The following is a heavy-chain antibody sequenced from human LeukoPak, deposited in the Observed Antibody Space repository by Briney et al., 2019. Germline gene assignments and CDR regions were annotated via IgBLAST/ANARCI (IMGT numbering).Heavy chain of an antibody. CDR1: GGTFSSYA. D-gene: IGHD2-2*01. V-gene: IGHV1-69*13. Sequence: ASVKVSCKASGGTFSSYAISWVRQAPGQGLEWMGGIIPIIGTATYAQKFKGRVTITADESTSTAYMELSSLKSEDTAVYYCAKYRYQVLWFDPWGQGTLVTVSS. J-gene: IGHJ5*02. CDR3: AKYRYQVLWFDP. CDR2: IIPIIGTA.